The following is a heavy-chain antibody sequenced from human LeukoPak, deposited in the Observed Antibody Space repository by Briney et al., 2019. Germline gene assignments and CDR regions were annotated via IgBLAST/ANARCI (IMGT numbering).Heavy chain of an antibody. Sequence: SETLSLTCTVSGGSLSSGGYYWSWIRQHPGKGLEWIGYIYYSGSTYYNPSLKSRVTISVDMSKNQFSLKLSSVTAADTAVYYCARVLWYAVAGRPHAFDIWGQGTMVTVSS. CDR3: ARVLWYAVAGRPHAFDI. CDR1: GGSLSSGGYY. J-gene: IGHJ3*02. D-gene: IGHD6-19*01. V-gene: IGHV4-31*03. CDR2: IYYSGST.